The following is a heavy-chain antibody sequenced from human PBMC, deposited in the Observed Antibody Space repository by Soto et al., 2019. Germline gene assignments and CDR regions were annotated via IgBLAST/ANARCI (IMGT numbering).Heavy chain of an antibody. Sequence: PGGSLRLSCAASGLTFSSYSMNWVRRAPGKGLEWVSATSGSGSRTFYTDSVKGRFTISRDNSQNTLYLQMNSLTVEDTATYYCVKGSSIWYRKIDYWGQGTPVTVSS. CDR1: GLTFSSYS. D-gene: IGHD6-13*01. CDR3: VKGSSIWYRKIDY. CDR2: TSGSGSRT. J-gene: IGHJ4*02. V-gene: IGHV3-23*01.